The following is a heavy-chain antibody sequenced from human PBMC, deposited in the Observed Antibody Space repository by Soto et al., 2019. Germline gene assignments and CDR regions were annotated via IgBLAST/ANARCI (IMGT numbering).Heavy chain of an antibody. CDR2: IIPILGIP. CDR3: ATLLLAYCVDDCPMADY. D-gene: IGHD2-21*02. J-gene: IGHJ4*02. V-gene: IGHV1-69*02. Sequence: QVQLVQSGAEVKKPGSSVTVSCKASGGTFSSYTISWVRQAPGQGLEWMGRIIPILGIPNYAQKFQGRVTITADKSTSTAYMELSSLRSEDTAVYYCATLLLAYCVDDCPMADYWGQGTLVTVSS. CDR1: GGTFSSYT.